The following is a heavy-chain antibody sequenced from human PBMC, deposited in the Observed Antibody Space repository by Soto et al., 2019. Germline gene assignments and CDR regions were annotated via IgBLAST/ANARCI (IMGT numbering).Heavy chain of an antibody. V-gene: IGHV3-21*01. CDR2: ISSSSSYI. J-gene: IGHJ4*02. D-gene: IGHD4-17*01. Sequence: LRLSCAASGFTFSSYSMNWVRQAPGKGLEWVSSISSSSSYIYYADSVKGRFTISRDNAKNSLYLQMNSLRAEDTAVYYCARDQFTYGDSFDYWGQGTLVTVSS. CDR3: ARDQFTYGDSFDY. CDR1: GFTFSSYS.